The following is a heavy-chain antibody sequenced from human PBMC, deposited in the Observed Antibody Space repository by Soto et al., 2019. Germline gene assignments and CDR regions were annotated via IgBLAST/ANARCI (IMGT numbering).Heavy chain of an antibody. D-gene: IGHD2-2*01. Sequence: GGSLRLSCAASGFTFSSYSMNWVRQAPGKGLEWVSSISSSSSYIYYADSVKGRFTISRDNAKNSLYLQMNSLRAEDTAVYYCAIDGELPAATYYYYYYYMDVWGKGTTVTSP. CDR1: GFTFSSYS. CDR2: ISSSSSYI. CDR3: AIDGELPAATYYYYYYYMDV. J-gene: IGHJ6*03. V-gene: IGHV3-21*01.